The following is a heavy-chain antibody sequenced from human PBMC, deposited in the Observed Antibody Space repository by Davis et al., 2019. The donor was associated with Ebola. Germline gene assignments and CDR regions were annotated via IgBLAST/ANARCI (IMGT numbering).Heavy chain of an antibody. CDR2: IRYDGSNK. J-gene: IGHJ6*02. V-gene: IGHV3-30*02. CDR3: AKVVGDIVLVPAAIGPYYYYGMDV. Sequence: PGGSLRLSCAASGFTFSSYGMHWVRQAPGKGLEWVAFIRYDGSNKYYADSVKGRFTISRDNSKNTLYLQMNSLRAEDTAVYYCAKVVGDIVLVPAAIGPYYYYGMDVWGQGTTVTVSS. D-gene: IGHD2-2*01. CDR1: GFTFSSYG.